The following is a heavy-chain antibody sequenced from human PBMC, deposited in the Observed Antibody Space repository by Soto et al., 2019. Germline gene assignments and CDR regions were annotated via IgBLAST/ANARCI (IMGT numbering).Heavy chain of an antibody. D-gene: IGHD2-2*02. CDR1: GGSFSVYY. V-gene: IGHV4-34*01. J-gene: IGHJ4*02. CDR3: ARADVVVPAAISRPYYFDY. Sequence: AEALCLSCAVSGGSFSVYYWGWIRQPPGKGLDWIGEINHSGSTNYNPSLRSRVTISVDTSKNQFSLKLSSVTAADTAVYYCARADVVVPAAISRPYYFDYWGQGTLVTVSS. CDR2: INHSGST.